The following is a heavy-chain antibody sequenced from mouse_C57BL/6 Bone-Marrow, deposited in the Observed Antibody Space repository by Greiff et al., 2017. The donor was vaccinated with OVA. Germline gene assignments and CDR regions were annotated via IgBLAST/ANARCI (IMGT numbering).Heavy chain of an antibody. Sequence: VKLKESGPGLVAPSQSLSITCTVSGFSLTSYAISWVRQPPGKGLEWLGVIWTGGGTNYNSALKSRLSISKDNSKSQVFLKMNSLQTDDTARYYCARKTAQAKGNYFDYWGQGTTLTVSS. J-gene: IGHJ2*01. CDR3: ARKTAQAKGNYFDY. CDR1: GFSLTSYA. CDR2: IWTGGGT. D-gene: IGHD3-2*02. V-gene: IGHV2-9-1*01.